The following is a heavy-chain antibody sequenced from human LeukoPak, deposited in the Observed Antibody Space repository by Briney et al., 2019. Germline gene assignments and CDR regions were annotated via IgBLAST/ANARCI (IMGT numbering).Heavy chain of an antibody. D-gene: IGHD6-19*01. CDR3: ARHRTSGWGLDY. CDR1: GGSVSSSGYY. J-gene: IGHJ4*02. V-gene: IGHV4-39*01. CDR2: IYYSGST. Sequence: SETLSLTCTVSGGSVSSSGYYWGWIRQPPGKGLEWIGSIYYSGSTYYNPSLKSRVSISVDTSKNQFSLNLTSVTAADTAVYYCARHRTSGWGLDYWSQGTLSPSPQ.